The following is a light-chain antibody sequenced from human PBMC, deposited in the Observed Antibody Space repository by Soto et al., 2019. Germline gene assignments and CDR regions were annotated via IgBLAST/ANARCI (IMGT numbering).Light chain of an antibody. Sequence: QSVLTQPPSASGPPGQSVAISCTGTSSDVGGYNYVSWYQQHPGKAPKLMIYDVNKRPSGVPDRVSSSKSGNTASLTGSGLQDEDDADYYCNSDAGRSKVFGTGTKLTVL. J-gene: IGLJ1*01. CDR3: NSDAGRSKV. CDR2: DVN. CDR1: SSDVGGYNY. V-gene: IGLV2-8*01.